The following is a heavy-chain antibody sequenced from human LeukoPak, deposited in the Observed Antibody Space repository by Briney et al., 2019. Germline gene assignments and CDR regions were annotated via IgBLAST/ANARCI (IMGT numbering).Heavy chain of an antibody. J-gene: IGHJ5*02. CDR1: GFTFSSYW. CDR2: INSDGSST. D-gene: IGHD3-22*01. Sequence: GGSLRLSCAASGFTFSSYWMHWVRQAPGKGLVWVSRINSDGSSTGYADSVKGRFTVSRDNAKNTLYLQMDSPRVEDTAVYYCARAYLAVSSGYTNWFDPWGQGTLVTVSS. V-gene: IGHV3-74*01. CDR3: ARAYLAVSSGYTNWFDP.